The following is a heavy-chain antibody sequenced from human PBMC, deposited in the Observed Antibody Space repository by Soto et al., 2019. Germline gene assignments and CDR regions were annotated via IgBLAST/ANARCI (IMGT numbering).Heavy chain of an antibody. V-gene: IGHV3-9*01. CDR2: ISWNSGSI. J-gene: IGHJ4*02. D-gene: IGHD6-13*01. CDR1: GFTFDDYA. Sequence: EVQLVESGGGLVQPGRSLRLSCAASGFTFDDYAMHWVRQAPGKGLEWVSGISWNSGSIGYADSVKGRFTISRDNAKNSLYLQMHSLRAEDTALYYCAQVSVAADYFDYWGQGTLVTVSS. CDR3: AQVSVAADYFDY.